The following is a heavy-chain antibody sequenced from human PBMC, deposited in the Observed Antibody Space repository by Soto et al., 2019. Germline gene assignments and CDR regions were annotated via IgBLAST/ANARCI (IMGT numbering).Heavy chain of an antibody. CDR3: ARDLTATYYFDY. CDR1: GFTFSSYT. J-gene: IGHJ4*02. CDR2: ISYDGDST. V-gene: IGHV3-30*03. Sequence: PGGSLRLSCAGSGFTFSSYTMNWFRQAPGKELEWVAIISYDGDSTYYTDSVKGRFTISRDNSKNTLYLQMNSLKAEDTAVYYCARDLTATYYFDYWGQGTLVTVSS.